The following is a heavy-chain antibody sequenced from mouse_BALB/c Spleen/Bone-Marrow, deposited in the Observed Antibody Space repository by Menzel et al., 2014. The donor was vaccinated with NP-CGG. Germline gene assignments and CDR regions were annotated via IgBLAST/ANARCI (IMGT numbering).Heavy chain of an antibody. J-gene: IGHJ4*01. D-gene: IGHD5-1-1*01. CDR1: GYTFTSYY. CDR2: FYPGDGSA. CDR3: ARWRYPYAMDY. Sequence: VQLVESGPELVKPGASVRMSCKASGYTFTSYYIHWVKQRPGQGLEWIGWFYPGDGSAKYNEKLKDKTTLTADKSSSTAHMLLSSLTSEDSAIYFCARWRYPYAMDYRGQGTSVTVSS. V-gene: IGHV1S56*01.